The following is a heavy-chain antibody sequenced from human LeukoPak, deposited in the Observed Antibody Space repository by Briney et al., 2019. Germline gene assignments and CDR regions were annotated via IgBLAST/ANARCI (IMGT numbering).Heavy chain of an antibody. CDR2: INPIFGTA. Sequence: ASVKVSCKASGGTFSSYAISWVRQAPGQGLEWMGGINPIFGTANYAQKFQGRVTITADKSTSTAYMELSSLRSEDTAVYYCANDLGWIQLNLGRGQGTLVTVSS. CDR1: GGTFSSYA. CDR3: ANDLGWIQLNLG. J-gene: IGHJ4*02. V-gene: IGHV1-69*06. D-gene: IGHD5-18*01.